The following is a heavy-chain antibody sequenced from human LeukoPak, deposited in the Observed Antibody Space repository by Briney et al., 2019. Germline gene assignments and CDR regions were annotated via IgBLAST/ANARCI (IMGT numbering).Heavy chain of an antibody. CDR1: RFTFSSYA. V-gene: IGHV3-23*01. CDR3: AKGYVWGSYRFPFDY. Sequence: GGSLRLSCAASRFTFSSYARSWVRQAPGKGLEWVSAISGSGGSTYYADSVKGRFTISRDNSKNTLYLQMNSLRAEDTAVYYCAKGYVWGSYRFPFDYWGQGTLVTVSS. CDR2: ISGSGGST. J-gene: IGHJ4*02. D-gene: IGHD3-16*02.